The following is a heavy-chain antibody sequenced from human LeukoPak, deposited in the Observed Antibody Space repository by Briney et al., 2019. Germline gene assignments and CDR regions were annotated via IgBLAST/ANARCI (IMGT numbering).Heavy chain of an antibody. CDR1: GFTFSSYG. V-gene: IGHV3-23*01. CDR2: ISGGSA. CDR3: AKDRSSRYDFWSGSFSHYYYYYMDV. J-gene: IGHJ6*03. D-gene: IGHD3-3*01. Sequence: GGSLRLSCAASGFTFSSYGMHWVRQAPGKGLEWVSAISGGSADYADSVKGRFSISIDNSKNTLYLQMNSLRAEDTAVYYCAKDRSSRYDFWSGSFSHYYYYYMDVWGKGTTVTVSS.